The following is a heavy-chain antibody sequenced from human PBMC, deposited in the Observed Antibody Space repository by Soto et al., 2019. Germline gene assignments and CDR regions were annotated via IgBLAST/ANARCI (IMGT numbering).Heavy chain of an antibody. V-gene: IGHV3-33*05. Sequence: PGGSLRLSCAASGFTFSNYGMHWVRQAAGKGLEWVAGIQYDGSNKYYAESVKGRFTISRDNSKSTLYLQMNSLRAEDAAEYYCARDGSNSWLTGAYWGQGTLVTVSS. J-gene: IGHJ4*02. CDR1: GFTFSNYG. D-gene: IGHD6-13*01. CDR3: ARDGSNSWLTGAY. CDR2: IQYDGSNK.